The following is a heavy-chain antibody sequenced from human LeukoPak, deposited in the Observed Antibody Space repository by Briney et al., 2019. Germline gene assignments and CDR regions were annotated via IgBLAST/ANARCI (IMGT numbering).Heavy chain of an antibody. CDR1: GYTFTSYF. CDR2: INPSGGST. D-gene: IGHD3-3*01. Sequence: ASVKVSCKASGYTFTSYFMHWVRQAPGQGLDWMGIINPSGGSTSYAQKFQGRVTMTRDTSTSTVYMELSSLRSEDTAVYYCAANDFWSRGGMDVWGQGTTVTVSS. V-gene: IGHV1-46*01. J-gene: IGHJ6*02. CDR3: AANDFWSRGGMDV.